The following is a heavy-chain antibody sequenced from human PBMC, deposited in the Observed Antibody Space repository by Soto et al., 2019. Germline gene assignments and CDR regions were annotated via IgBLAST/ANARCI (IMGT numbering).Heavy chain of an antibody. V-gene: IGHV4-31*03. D-gene: IGHD3-10*01. Sequence: QVQLQESGPGLVKPSQTLSLTCTVSGGSISSGGYYWSWIRQHPGKGLEWIGYIYYSGSTYYNPSLKMRVTISVETSKNQFSLTLSSVTAADTAVYYCARLTSGPVYFDYWGQGTLVTVSS. CDR2: IYYSGST. CDR3: ARLTSGPVYFDY. CDR1: GGSISSGGYY. J-gene: IGHJ4*02.